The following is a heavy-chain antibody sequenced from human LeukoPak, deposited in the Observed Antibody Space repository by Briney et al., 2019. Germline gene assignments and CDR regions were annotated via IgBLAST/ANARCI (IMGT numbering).Heavy chain of an antibody. CDR1: GFTFSSYD. J-gene: IGHJ4*02. V-gene: IGHV3-23*01. D-gene: IGHD4-17*01. Sequence: GGSLRLSCAASGFTFSSYDMSWVRQAPGKGLEWVSGISGSGGSTYHADSVKGRFTISRDNSKNTLFLQMNSLRAEDTAVYYCARVSPNTVTTLHYFDYWGQGTLVTVSS. CDR3: ARVSPNTVTTLHYFDY. CDR2: ISGSGGST.